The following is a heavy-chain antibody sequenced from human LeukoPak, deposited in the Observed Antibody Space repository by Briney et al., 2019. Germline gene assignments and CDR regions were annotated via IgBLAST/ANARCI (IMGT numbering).Heavy chain of an antibody. J-gene: IGHJ4*02. CDR2: ISGSGSTI. CDR3: ARVRSGYSHENYFDY. CDR1: GFTFSNYE. Sequence: PGGSLRLSCAASGFTFSNYEMNWVRQAPGKGLEWVSYISGSGSTIYYADSVKGRFTISRDNAKDSLYLQMNSLRAEDTAVYYCARVRSGYSHENYFDYWGQGTLVTFFS. V-gene: IGHV3-48*03. D-gene: IGHD5-18*01.